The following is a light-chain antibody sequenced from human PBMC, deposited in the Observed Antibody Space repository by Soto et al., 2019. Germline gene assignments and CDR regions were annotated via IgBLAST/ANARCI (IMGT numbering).Light chain of an antibody. CDR3: AAWDDSLSGPV. V-gene: IGLV1-47*02. Sequence: QSALTQPPSASGAPGQRVTISCSGSRSNIGSNTVYWYQQLPGTAPKLLFYTNDQRPSGVPDRFSGSKSGTSASLAISGLRSEDEADYYCAAWDDSLSGPVFGGGTKVTVL. CDR2: TND. J-gene: IGLJ3*02. CDR1: RSNIGSNT.